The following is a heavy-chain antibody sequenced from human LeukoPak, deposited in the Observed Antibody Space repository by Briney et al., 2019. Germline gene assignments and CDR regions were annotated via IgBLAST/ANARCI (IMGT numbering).Heavy chain of an antibody. Sequence: GGSLRLSCAASGFTFDDYAMHWVRQAPGKGLEWVSGISWNSGSIGYADSVKGRFTTSRDNAKNSLYLQMNSLRAEDTALYYCATVDIVATGYWGQGTLVTVSS. J-gene: IGHJ4*02. CDR3: ATVDIVATGY. CDR2: ISWNSGSI. D-gene: IGHD5-12*01. V-gene: IGHV3-9*01. CDR1: GFTFDDYA.